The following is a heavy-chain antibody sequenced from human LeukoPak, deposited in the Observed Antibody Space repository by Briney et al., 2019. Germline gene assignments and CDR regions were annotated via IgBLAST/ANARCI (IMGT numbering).Heavy chain of an antibody. CDR3: ARDAPYWHPDH. V-gene: IGHV3-33*01. CDR1: GVTFSSYG. J-gene: IGHJ4*02. CDR2: IWYDGSKQ. D-gene: IGHD2-8*02. Sequence: GGSLRLSCAASGVTFSSYGFHWVRQAPGKGLEWVAVIWYDGSKQYYADSVKGRFSISRDDSKNTLYLQMNSLRVDDTAMYYCARDAPYWHPDHWGQGTLVTVSS.